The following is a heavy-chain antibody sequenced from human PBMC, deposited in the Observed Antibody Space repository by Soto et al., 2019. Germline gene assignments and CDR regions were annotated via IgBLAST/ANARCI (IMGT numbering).Heavy chain of an antibody. J-gene: IGHJ6*02. CDR3: AREGYYGSGPSNHYYYGMDV. D-gene: IGHD3-10*01. CDR1: GGTFSSYT. V-gene: IGHV1-69*04. CDR2: IIPILGIA. Sequence: SVKVSCKASGGTFSSYTISWVRQAPGQGLEWMGKIIPILGIANYAQKFQGRVTITADKSTSTAYKKLRNLRTEDTAVYYCAREGYYGSGPSNHYYYGMDVWGQGTTVTV.